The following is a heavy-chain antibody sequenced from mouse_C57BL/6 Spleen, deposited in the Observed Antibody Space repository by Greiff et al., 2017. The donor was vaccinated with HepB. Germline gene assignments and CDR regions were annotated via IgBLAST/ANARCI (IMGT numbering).Heavy chain of an antibody. CDR3: AKSPKLTDYFDY. CDR1: GFTFSDYG. J-gene: IGHJ2*01. V-gene: IGHV5-17*01. CDR2: ISSGSSTI. Sequence: VKLVESGGGLVKPGGSLKLSCAASGFTFSDYGMHWVRQAPEKGLEWVAYISSGSSTIYYADTVKGRFTISRDNAKNTLFLQMTSLRSEDTAMYYCAKSPKLTDYFDYWGQGTTLTVSS. D-gene: IGHD4-1*01.